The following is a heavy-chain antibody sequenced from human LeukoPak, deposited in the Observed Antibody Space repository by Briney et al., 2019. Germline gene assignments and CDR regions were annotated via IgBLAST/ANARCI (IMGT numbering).Heavy chain of an antibody. CDR3: ARERRLYGSGMVHYGMDV. CDR1: GFTFISYE. Sequence: GGSLRLSCAAPGFTFISYEMNWVRQAPGKGREGVSYISSSGSTIYYADSVKGRFTISRDNAKNSLYLQMNSLRAEDTAVYYCARERRLYGSGMVHYGMDVWGKGTTVTVSS. D-gene: IGHD3-10*01. V-gene: IGHV3-48*03. CDR2: ISSSGSTI. J-gene: IGHJ6*04.